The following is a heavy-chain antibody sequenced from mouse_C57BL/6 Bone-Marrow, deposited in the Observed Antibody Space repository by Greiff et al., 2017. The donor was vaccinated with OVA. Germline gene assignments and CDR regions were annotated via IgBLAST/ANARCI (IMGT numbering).Heavy chain of an antibody. Sequence: QVHVKQSGAELVRPGASVKLSCKASGYTFTDYYINWVKQRPGQGLEWIARIYPGSGNTYSNEKFQGKATLTAEKSSSSAYMQLSSLTSEDSAVYFCARNPIYYYGSSYFDYWGQGTTLTVSS. J-gene: IGHJ2*01. CDR3: ARNPIYYYGSSYFDY. V-gene: IGHV1-76*01. D-gene: IGHD1-1*01. CDR2: IYPGSGNT. CDR1: GYTFTDYY.